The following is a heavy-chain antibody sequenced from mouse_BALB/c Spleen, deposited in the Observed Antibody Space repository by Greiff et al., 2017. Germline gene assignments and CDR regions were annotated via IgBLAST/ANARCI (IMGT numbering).Heavy chain of an antibody. D-gene: IGHD1-1*01. J-gene: IGHJ2*01. CDR1: GYTFSSYW. CDR3: ARVAYYGSRYVYLDY. Sequence: QVQLQQSGAELMKPGASVKISCKASGYTFSSYWIEWVKQRPGHGLEWIGEILPGSGSTNYNEKFKGKATFTADTSSNTAYMQLSSLTSEDSAVYYCARVAYYGSRYVYLDYWGQGTTLTVSS. CDR2: ILPGSGST. V-gene: IGHV1-9*01.